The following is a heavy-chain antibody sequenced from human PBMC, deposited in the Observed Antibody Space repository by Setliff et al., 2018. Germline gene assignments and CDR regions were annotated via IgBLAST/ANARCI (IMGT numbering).Heavy chain of an antibody. CDR1: GFTFSSYA. CDR3: ARRGGTSGQGAFDI. Sequence: PGESLKISCVASGFTFSSYAVSWVRQAPGKGLEWVSTVNDNGRRTYYPNSVKGQFTISRDNSMNTLYLQMNNLRAEDTALYYCARRGGTSGQGAFDIWGQGTMVTVSS. CDR2: VNDNGRRT. D-gene: IGHD1-26*01. V-gene: IGHV3-23*01. J-gene: IGHJ3*02.